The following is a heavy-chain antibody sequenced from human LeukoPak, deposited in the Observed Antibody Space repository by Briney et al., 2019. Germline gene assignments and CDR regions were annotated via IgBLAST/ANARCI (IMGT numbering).Heavy chain of an antibody. CDR2: ISYDGSNK. Sequence: PGGSLRLSCAASGFTFSSYAMHWVRQAPGKGLEWVAVISYDGSNKYYADSVKGRFTISRDNSKNTLYLQMHSLRAEDTALYYCAKVYYASGSLLDYWGQGTLVTVSS. V-gene: IGHV3-30*04. J-gene: IGHJ4*02. D-gene: IGHD3-10*01. CDR1: GFTFSSYA. CDR3: AKVYYASGSLLDY.